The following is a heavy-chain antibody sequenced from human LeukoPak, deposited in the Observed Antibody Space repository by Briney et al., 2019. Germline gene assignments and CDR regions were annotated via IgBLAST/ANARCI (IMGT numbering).Heavy chain of an antibody. V-gene: IGHV4-39*01. J-gene: IGHJ4*02. Sequence: SETLSLTCTVSGGSISTSSYYWGWVRQPPGKGLEWIGNIFYSGSTYYNPSLKSRVTISVDTSKNQFSLKLSSVTAADTAVYYCARHDYGDYVVYWGQGTLVTVSS. CDR2: IFYSGST. CDR1: GGSISTSSYY. CDR3: ARHDYGDYVVY. D-gene: IGHD4-17*01.